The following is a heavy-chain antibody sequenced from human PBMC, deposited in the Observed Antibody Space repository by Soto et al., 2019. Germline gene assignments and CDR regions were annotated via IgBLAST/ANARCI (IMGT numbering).Heavy chain of an antibody. J-gene: IGHJ3*02. CDR1: GYTLTELS. CDR3: ARDDSSGWFYAFDI. Sequence: ASVKVSCKVSGYTLTELSMHWVRQAPGKGLEWMGGFDPEDGETIYAQKFQGRVTMTEDTSTNTAYMELSSLRSDDTAVYYCARDDSSGWFYAFDIWGQGTMVTVSS. D-gene: IGHD6-19*01. CDR2: FDPEDGET. V-gene: IGHV1-24*01.